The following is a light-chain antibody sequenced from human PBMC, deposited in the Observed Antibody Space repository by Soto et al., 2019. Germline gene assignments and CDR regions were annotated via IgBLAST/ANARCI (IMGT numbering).Light chain of an antibody. CDR2: EVN. V-gene: IGLV2-14*01. CDR1: SSDVGAYNY. J-gene: IGLJ1*01. CDR3: SSYTTSITLV. Sequence: QSALAQPASVSGSPGQSITISCTGTSSDVGAYNYVSWYQQHPGKAPKLVIYEVNNRPSGISNRFSGSKSGNTASLTISGLQAADEADYFCSSYTTSITLVFGTGTKVTV.